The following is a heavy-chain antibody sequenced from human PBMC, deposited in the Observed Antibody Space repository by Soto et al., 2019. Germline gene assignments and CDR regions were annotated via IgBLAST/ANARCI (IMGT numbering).Heavy chain of an antibody. CDR2: ISYDGSNK. D-gene: IGHD2-8*01. Sequence: GGSLRLSCAASGFTFSSYGMHWVRQAPGKGLEWVAVISYDGSNKYYADSVKGRFTISRDNSKSTLYLQMNSLRAEDTAVYYCAKDQSPYETNAVHYYYYGMDVWGQGTTVTVSS. CDR1: GFTFSSYG. V-gene: IGHV3-30*18. J-gene: IGHJ6*02. CDR3: AKDQSPYETNAVHYYYYGMDV.